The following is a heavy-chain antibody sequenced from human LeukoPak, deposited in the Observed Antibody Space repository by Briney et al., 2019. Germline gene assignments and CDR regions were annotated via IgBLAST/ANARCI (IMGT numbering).Heavy chain of an antibody. CDR3: ARAYSGTYSYFDH. V-gene: IGHV4-59*01. Sequence: SETLSLTCTVSGGSISSYYWSWVRQPPGKGLEWIGYVYYSGSTNYNPSLKSRDTISIDTSKNQFFLILSSVSAADTAVYYCARAYSGTYSYFDHWGQGTLVTVSS. J-gene: IGHJ4*02. CDR1: GGSISSYY. D-gene: IGHD1-26*01. CDR2: VYYSGST.